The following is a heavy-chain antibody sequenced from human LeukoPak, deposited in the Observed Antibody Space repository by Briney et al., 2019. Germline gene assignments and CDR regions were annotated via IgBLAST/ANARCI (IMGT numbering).Heavy chain of an antibody. CDR1: GYSFTGHY. CDR2: INPSGSST. CDR3: ARDNSVGDIAWWFDP. Sequence: GASVKVSCKASGYSFTGHYMHWVRQAPGQGLEWLGLINPSGSSTLYAQKFQGRATMTRDMSTTTDYMELSSLRSEDTAVYYCARDNSVGDIAWWFDPWGQGTLVTVSS. V-gene: IGHV1-46*01. J-gene: IGHJ5*02. D-gene: IGHD3-16*02.